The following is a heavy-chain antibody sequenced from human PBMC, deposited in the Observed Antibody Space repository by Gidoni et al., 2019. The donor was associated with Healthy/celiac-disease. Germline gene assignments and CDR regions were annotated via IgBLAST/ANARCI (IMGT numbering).Heavy chain of an antibody. CDR3: ASYYYGSGSDYYSVN. CDR2: IDPSDSYT. Sequence: EVQLVQSGAEVKKPGESLRISCKGSGYSFTSYWISWVRQMPGKGLEWMGRIDPSDSYTNYSPSFQGHVTISADKSISTAYLQWSSLKASDTAMYYCASYYYGSGSDYYSVNWGQGTLVTVSS. J-gene: IGHJ4*02. V-gene: IGHV5-10-1*03. CDR1: GYSFTSYW. D-gene: IGHD3-10*01.